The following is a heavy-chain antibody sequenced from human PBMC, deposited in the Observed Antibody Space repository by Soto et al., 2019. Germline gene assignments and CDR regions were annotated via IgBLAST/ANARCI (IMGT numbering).Heavy chain of an antibody. Sequence: QVQLVESGGGVVQPGRSLRLSCAASGFTFSSYAMHWVRQAPGKGLEWVAVISYDGSNKYYADSVKGRFTISRDNSKNTVYLQMNGLRAEDTAVYYCARDPPNRPRRIAAAGTGWFDPWGQGTLVTVSS. CDR1: GFTFSSYA. CDR3: ARDPPNRPRRIAAAGTGWFDP. D-gene: IGHD6-13*01. V-gene: IGHV3-30-3*01. CDR2: ISYDGSNK. J-gene: IGHJ5*02.